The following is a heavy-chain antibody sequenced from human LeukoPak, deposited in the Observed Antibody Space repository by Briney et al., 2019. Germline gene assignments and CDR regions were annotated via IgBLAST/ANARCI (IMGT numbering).Heavy chain of an antibody. CDR1: GDSVSSNSAA. V-gene: IGHV6-1*01. Sequence: SQTLSLTCAISGDSVSSNSAAWNWIRQSPSRGLEWLGRTYYRSKWYNDYAVSVKSRITINPDTSKNQFSLQLNSVTPEDTAVYYCARETSDYYGSGSYYKSIYCYYYMDVWGKGTTVTISS. CDR2: TYYRSKWYN. D-gene: IGHD3-10*01. J-gene: IGHJ6*03. CDR3: ARETSDYYGSGSYYKSIYCYYYMDV.